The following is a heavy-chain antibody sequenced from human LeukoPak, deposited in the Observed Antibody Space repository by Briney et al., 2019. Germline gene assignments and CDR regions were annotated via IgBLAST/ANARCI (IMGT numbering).Heavy chain of an antibody. Sequence: SETLSLTCTLSGGSISSYYWSWIRQPAGKGLEWIGRIYTSGSTTYNPSLKSRVTMSADTSKNQLSLKLSSVTAADTAVYYCARDYYDSSGYPFCDYWGQGTLVTVSS. CDR3: ARDYYDSSGYPFCDY. V-gene: IGHV4-4*07. CDR2: IYTSGST. D-gene: IGHD3-22*01. CDR1: GGSISSYY. J-gene: IGHJ4*02.